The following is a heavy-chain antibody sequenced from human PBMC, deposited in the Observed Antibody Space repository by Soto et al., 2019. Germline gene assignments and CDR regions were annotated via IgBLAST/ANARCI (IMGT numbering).Heavy chain of an antibody. CDR3: AKDRLPTSGQRFYFDS. D-gene: IGHD2-15*01. J-gene: IGHJ4*02. V-gene: IGHV3-23*01. CDR2: ILPDETG. CDR1: GFAFSTYA. Sequence: DVNLLQSGGGSAQPGGSLRLSCATSGFAFSTYAMTWVRQVPGRGLEWVSTILPDETGFYTVSVKGRFTISRDNFRGILYLQMNDRWVEDAAIYFCAKDRLPTSGQRFYFDSWGQGSLVTVSS.